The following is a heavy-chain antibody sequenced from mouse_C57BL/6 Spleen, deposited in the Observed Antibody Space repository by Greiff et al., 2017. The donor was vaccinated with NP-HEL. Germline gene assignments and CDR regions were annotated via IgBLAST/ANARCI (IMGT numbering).Heavy chain of an antibody. CDR1: GYTFTSYW. CDR2: IDPSDSET. V-gene: IGHV1-52*01. Sequence: QVQLQQPGAELVRPGSSVKLSCKASGYTFTSYWMHWVKQRPIQGLEWIGNIDPSDSETHYNQKFKDKATLTVDKSSSTAYMQLSSLTSEDSAVYYCARLYDYDDYFDYWGQGTTLTVSS. J-gene: IGHJ2*01. CDR3: ARLYDYDDYFDY. D-gene: IGHD2-4*01.